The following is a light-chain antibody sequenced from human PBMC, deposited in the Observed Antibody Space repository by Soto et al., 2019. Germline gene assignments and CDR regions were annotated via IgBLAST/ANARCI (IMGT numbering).Light chain of an antibody. CDR3: QQYKTYALT. V-gene: IGKV1-5*01. Sequence: DIQMTQSPSTLSASVGDKVTITCRASQSSSTWFGWYQQKPGKAPNLLIYGASTLRSGVPSRFSGSGSGTEFTFIISSLQPDDFATYYCQQYKTYALTFGGGTRVEI. CDR2: GAS. CDR1: QSSSTW. J-gene: IGKJ4*01.